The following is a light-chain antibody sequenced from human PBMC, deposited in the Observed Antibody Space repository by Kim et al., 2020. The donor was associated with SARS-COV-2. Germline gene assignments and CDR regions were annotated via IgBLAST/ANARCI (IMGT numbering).Light chain of an antibody. CDR2: ENN. V-gene: IGLV6-57*01. Sequence: GKPVTIPSTRSSVRFVGVYVQWYQKRPGRSPTSVIYENNQRPSGVPDRFSGSIDSSSNSASLTISGLKTEDVAVYYCQSYDSDNWVFGGGTRLAVL. J-gene: IGLJ3*02. CDR1: SVRFVGVY. CDR3: QSYDSDNWV.